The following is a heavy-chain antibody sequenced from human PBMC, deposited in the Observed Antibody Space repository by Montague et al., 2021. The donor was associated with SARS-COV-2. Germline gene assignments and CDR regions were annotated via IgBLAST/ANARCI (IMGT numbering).Heavy chain of an antibody. CDR1: GGFVSRISSR. V-gene: IGHV4-39*01. J-gene: IGHJ4*02. Sequence: SETLSLTCTVSGGFVSRISSRWGWIRQPPGKGLEYIGSFYYAGGTQYNPSLKSRVTISVDTSNDQFSLKMNSVTAADTAVYFCARLYGSSFDYWGQGTLVTVSS. CDR3: ARLYGSSFDY. CDR2: FYYAGGT. D-gene: IGHD4-17*01.